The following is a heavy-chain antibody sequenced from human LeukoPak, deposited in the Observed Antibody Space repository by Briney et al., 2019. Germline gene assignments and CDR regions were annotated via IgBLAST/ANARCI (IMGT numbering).Heavy chain of an antibody. CDR3: AKVQLGYCTNGVCSGIDY. D-gene: IGHD2-8*01. Sequence: PGGSLRLSCAAFGFTFSSYSMNWVRQAPGKGLEWVSLISGDGGSTYYADSVKGRFTISRDNSKNSLYLQMNSLRTEDTALYYCAKVQLGYCTNGVCSGIDYWGQGTLVTVSS. V-gene: IGHV3-43*02. CDR1: GFTFSSYS. CDR2: ISGDGGST. J-gene: IGHJ4*02.